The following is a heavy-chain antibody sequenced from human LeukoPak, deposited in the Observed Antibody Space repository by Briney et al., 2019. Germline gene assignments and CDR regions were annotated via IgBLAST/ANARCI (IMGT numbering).Heavy chain of an antibody. V-gene: IGHV3-23*01. CDR1: GFTFSSYA. CDR3: AKDRTGAYRIFDY. D-gene: IGHD4-17*01. Sequence: GGSLRLSCAASGFTFSSYAMSWVCQAPGMGLEWVSVISAGGSSIYYADSVKGRFSISRDNSKNTLSLQMNSLRAEDTAVYYCAKDRTGAYRIFDYWGQGTLVTVSS. J-gene: IGHJ4*02. CDR2: ISAGGSSI.